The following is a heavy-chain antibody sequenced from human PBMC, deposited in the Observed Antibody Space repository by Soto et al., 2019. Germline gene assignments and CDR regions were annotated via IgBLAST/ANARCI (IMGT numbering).Heavy chain of an antibody. CDR2: IHSSGSI. Sequence: SETLSLTCTVSGGSISSDDYYWSWIRQAPGRGLEWIGYIHSSGSIYYNPSLKSLATMSIDTAGNQFSLKVSSVTVADTAVYYCARDLDGLHDDTSGPFPRPGWGQGTLVTVS. CDR1: GGSISSDDYY. V-gene: IGHV4-30-4*01. J-gene: IGHJ1*01. CDR3: ARDLDGLHDDTSGPFPRPG. D-gene: IGHD3-22*01.